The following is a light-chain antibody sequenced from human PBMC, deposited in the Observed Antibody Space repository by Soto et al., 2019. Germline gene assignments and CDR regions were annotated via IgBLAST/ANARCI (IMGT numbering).Light chain of an antibody. CDR3: QQYNSDST. Sequence: IKLTKSPSPLPAPVEDRVPIPGRAGRSISIWLAWYQQKPGKAPKLLIYKASSLESEVPSRFSGSGSGTEFTLTINSLQPDDSATYYCQQYNSDSTFGQGTKVEIK. CDR2: KAS. J-gene: IGKJ1*01. CDR1: RSISIW. V-gene: IGKV1-5*03.